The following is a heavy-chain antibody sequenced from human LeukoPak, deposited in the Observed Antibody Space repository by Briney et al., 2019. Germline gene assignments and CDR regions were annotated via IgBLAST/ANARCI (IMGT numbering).Heavy chain of an antibody. Sequence: ASVKVSCKASGYTFTGYYMHWVRQAPGQGLEWMGWINPNSGGTNYAQKFQGRVTMTRDTSISTAYMELSRLRSDDTAVYYCARVDVVTVGKNAFDIWGQGTMVTVSS. CDR1: GYTFTGYY. J-gene: IGHJ3*02. V-gene: IGHV1-2*02. CDR2: INPNSGGT. CDR3: ARVDVVTVGKNAFDI. D-gene: IGHD4-23*01.